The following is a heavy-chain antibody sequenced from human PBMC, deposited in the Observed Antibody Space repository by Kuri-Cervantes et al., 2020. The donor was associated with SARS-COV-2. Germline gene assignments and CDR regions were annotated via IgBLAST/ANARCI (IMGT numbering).Heavy chain of an antibody. CDR3: AKGHDYGDFTGHFDY. Sequence: SLKISCAASGFTFDDYAMHWVRQAPGKGLEWVSGISWNSGSIGYADSVKGRFTISRDNAKNSLYLQMNSLRAEDTAVYYCAKGHDYGDFTGHFDYWGQGTLVTVSS. CDR2: ISWNSGSI. D-gene: IGHD4-17*01. V-gene: IGHV3-9*01. CDR1: GFTFDDYA. J-gene: IGHJ4*02.